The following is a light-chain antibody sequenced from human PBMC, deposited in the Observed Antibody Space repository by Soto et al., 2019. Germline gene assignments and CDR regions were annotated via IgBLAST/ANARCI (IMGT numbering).Light chain of an antibody. Sequence: QSVLTQPASVSGSPRQSMTISCTGTNSDVGSYNLVSWFQQHPGKAPKLVIYEVTKRPSGVSDRFSGSKSGNTASLTISGLQAEDEADYYCFSYAGDSVYVFGTGTKVTAL. V-gene: IGLV2-23*02. J-gene: IGLJ1*01. CDR3: FSYAGDSVYV. CDR2: EVT. CDR1: NSDVGSYNL.